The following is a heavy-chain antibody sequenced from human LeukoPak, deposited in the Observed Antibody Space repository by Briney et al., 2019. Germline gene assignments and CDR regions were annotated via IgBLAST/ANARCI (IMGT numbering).Heavy chain of an antibody. V-gene: IGHV4-59*01. CDR2: IYYSGST. Sequence: SETLSLTCTVSGSSISSYYWSWIRPPPGKGLVGIGYIYYSGSTNYNPSLKSRVTISVDTPKNQFSLKLSSVTAADTAVYYCARGLHYYGSGSYYYYYMDVWGKGTTVTISS. J-gene: IGHJ6*03. CDR3: ARGLHYYGSGSYYYYYMDV. CDR1: GSSISSYY. D-gene: IGHD3-10*01.